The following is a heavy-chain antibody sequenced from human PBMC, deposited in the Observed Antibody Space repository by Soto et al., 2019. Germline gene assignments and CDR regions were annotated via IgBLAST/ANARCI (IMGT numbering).Heavy chain of an antibody. CDR3: ARSDNYDFWRSDYYYYYMDV. CDR1: GFTFSSYS. V-gene: IGHV3-21*01. CDR2: ISSSSSYI. D-gene: IGHD3-3*01. Sequence: GGSLRLSCAASGFTFSSYSMNWVRQAPGKGLEWVSSISSSSSYIYYADSVKGRFTISRDNAKNSLYLQMNSLRAEDTAVYYCARSDNYDFWRSDYYYYYMDVWGKGTTVTVSS. J-gene: IGHJ6*03.